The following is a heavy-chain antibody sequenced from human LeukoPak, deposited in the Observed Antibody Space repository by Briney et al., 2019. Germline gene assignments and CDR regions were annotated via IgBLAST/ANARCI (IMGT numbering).Heavy chain of an antibody. CDR3: AGLCIVRVDMRYYFDY. D-gene: IGHD3-10*01. Sequence: PSGTLSLTCTLSGGSPTITYSSWVRQPPGKGLEWIGYIYYSGSTNYNPSLKSRVTISVDTSKHQFSLKLSSVTAADTAVYYCAGLCIVRVDMRYYFDYWGQVTLVTVSS. CDR2: IYYSGST. CDR1: GGSPTITY. J-gene: IGHJ4*02. V-gene: IGHV4-59*08.